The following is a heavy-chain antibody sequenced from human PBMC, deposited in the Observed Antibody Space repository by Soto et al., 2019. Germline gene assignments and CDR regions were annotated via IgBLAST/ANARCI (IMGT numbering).Heavy chain of an antibody. CDR1: GGSFSGYY. CDR2: INHSGST. CDR3: ARGKMYITMVRGVIIRSWFDP. Sequence: SETLSLTCAVYGGSFSGYYWSWIRQPPGKGLEWIGEINHSGSTNYNPSLKSRVTISVDTSKNQFSLKLSSVTAADTAMYYCARGKMYITMVRGVIIRSWFDPWGQGTLVTVSS. D-gene: IGHD3-10*01. V-gene: IGHV4-34*01. J-gene: IGHJ5*02.